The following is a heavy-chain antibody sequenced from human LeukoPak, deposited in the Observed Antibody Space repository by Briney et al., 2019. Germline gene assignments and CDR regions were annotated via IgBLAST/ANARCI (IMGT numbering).Heavy chain of an antibody. D-gene: IGHD3-16*01. V-gene: IGHV3-7*01. J-gene: IGHJ4*02. CDR1: GFTFNNYW. CDR3: VKGGFDY. Sequence: GGSLRLSCAASGFTFNNYWMIWDRQAPGKGLEWVANIKPDGTKIYYLDSVKGRFTISRDNAKNPLYLQMNSLRAEDTAVYYCVKGGFDYWGQGTLVTVSS. CDR2: IKPDGTKI.